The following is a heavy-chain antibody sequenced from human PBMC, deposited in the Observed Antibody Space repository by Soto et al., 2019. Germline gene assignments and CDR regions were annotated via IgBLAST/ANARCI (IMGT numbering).Heavy chain of an antibody. CDR2: IYYSGST. V-gene: IGHV4-39*01. D-gene: IGHD5-12*01. CDR3: ARHLYRDGYPEGIYYFDY. CDR1: GGSISSSSYY. J-gene: IGHJ4*02. Sequence: PSETLSLTCTVSGGSISSSSYYWGWIRQPPGKGLEWIGSIYYSGSTYYNPSLKSRVTISVDTSKNQFSLKLSSVTAADTAVYYCARHLYRDGYPEGIYYFDYWGQGTLVTVSS.